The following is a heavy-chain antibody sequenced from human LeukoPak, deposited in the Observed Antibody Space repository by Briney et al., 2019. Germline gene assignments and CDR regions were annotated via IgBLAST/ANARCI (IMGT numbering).Heavy chain of an antibody. V-gene: IGHV3-23*01. D-gene: IGHD2-2*01. CDR2: ISGSGGST. CDR1: GFTFSSYA. Sequence: GGPLRLSCAASGFTFSSYAMSWVRQAPGKGLEWVSAISGSGGSTYYADSVKGRFTISRDNSKNTLYLQMNSLRAEDTAVYYCAKDTLYCSSTSCYPGASWFDPWGQGTLVTVSS. J-gene: IGHJ5*02. CDR3: AKDTLYCSSTSCYPGASWFDP.